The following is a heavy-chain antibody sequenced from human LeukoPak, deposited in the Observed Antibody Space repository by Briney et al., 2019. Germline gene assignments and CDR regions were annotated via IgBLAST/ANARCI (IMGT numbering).Heavy chain of an antibody. Sequence: PSETLSLTCTVSGGSTSSTYYWSWIRQPAGKGLEWIGRIYTSGSTNYNPSLKSRVTMSVDTSKNQSSLKLSSVTAADTAVYYCARDFEIWGQGTMVTVSS. CDR2: IYTSGST. CDR1: GGSTSSTYY. CDR3: ARDFEI. J-gene: IGHJ3*02. V-gene: IGHV4-4*07.